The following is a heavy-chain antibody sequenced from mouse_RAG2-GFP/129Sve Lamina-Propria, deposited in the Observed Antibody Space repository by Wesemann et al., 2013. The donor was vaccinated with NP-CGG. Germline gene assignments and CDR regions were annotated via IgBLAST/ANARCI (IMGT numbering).Heavy chain of an antibody. CDR3: ARSPITTVVAPYAMDY. J-gene: IGHJ4*01. CDR1: GYTFTSYW. CDR2: IDPNSGGT. V-gene: IGHV1-72*01. Sequence: QVQLQQPGAELVKPGASVKLSCKASGYTFTSYWMHWVKQRPGRGLEWIGRIDPNSGGTKYNEKFKSKAXLTVDKPSSTAYMQLSSLTSEDSAVSYCARSPITTVVAPYAMDYWGQGTSVTVSS. D-gene: IGHD1-1*01.